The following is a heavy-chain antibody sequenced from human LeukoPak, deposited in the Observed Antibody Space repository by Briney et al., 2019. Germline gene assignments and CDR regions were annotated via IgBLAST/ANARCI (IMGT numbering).Heavy chain of an antibody. CDR2: IIPIFGTA. D-gene: IGHD3-9*01. J-gene: IGHJ5*02. Sequence: ASVKVSCKASGGTFSSYAISWVRQAPGQGLEWMGGIIPIFGTANYAQKFQGRVAITTDESPSSAYMELSSLRSEDTAVYYCARSPIHYDILTGTPNWFDPWGQGTLVTVSS. CDR1: GGTFSSYA. CDR3: ARSPIHYDILTGTPNWFDP. V-gene: IGHV1-69*05.